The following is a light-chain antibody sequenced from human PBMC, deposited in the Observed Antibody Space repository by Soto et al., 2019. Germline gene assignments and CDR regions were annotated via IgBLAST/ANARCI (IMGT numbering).Light chain of an antibody. CDR2: FDK. J-gene: IGLJ3*02. CDR1: NIGRRD. V-gene: IGLV3-21*01. Sequence: SYALTQPPSVSVAPGKTARIPCGGDNIGRRDVHWYQQKPGQAPVLVIYFDKDRPSGIPERFSGSNSGNTATLTISRVEAGDEADYYCQVWDSSSDPRGVFGGGPKLTVL. CDR3: QVWDSSSDPRGV.